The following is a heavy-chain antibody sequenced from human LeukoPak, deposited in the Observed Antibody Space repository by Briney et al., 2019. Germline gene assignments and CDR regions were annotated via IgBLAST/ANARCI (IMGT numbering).Heavy chain of an antibody. CDR2: IYYSGST. J-gene: IGHJ4*02. CDR3: ARGASGYSYG. D-gene: IGHD5-18*01. CDR1: GGAISSYY. V-gene: IGHV4-59*01. Sequence: SETLSLTRTVSGGAISSYYWSWIRQPPRKGLGWIGYIYYSGSTNYNPSPKSRVTISIDTSKNQFSLNLSSVTAADTAAYYCARGASGYSYGWGQGTLVTVSS.